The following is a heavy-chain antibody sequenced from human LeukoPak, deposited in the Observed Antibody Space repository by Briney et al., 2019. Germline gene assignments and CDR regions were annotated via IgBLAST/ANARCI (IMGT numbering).Heavy chain of an antibody. J-gene: IGHJ4*02. CDR2: IYYSGST. V-gene: IGHV4-59*01. D-gene: IGHD5-18*01. Sequence: SETLSLTCTVSGGSISSYYWSWIRQPPGKGLEWIGCIYYSGSTNYNPSFKSRVTISVDTSKNQFSLKLSSVTAADTAVYYCARGKAMGHFDYWGQGTLVTVSS. CDR1: GGSISSYY. CDR3: ARGKAMGHFDY.